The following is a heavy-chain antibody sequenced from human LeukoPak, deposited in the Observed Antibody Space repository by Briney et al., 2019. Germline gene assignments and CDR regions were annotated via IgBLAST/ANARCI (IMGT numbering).Heavy chain of an antibody. CDR2: IYYSGST. V-gene: IGHV4-59*01. CDR1: GGSFSGYY. J-gene: IGHJ4*02. D-gene: IGHD3-22*01. CDR3: ARVPASRYYYDSSGYYYYFDY. Sequence: SETLSLTCAVYGGSFSGYYWSWIRQPPGKGLEWIGYIYYSGSTNYNPSLKSRVTISVDTSKNQFSLKLSSVTAADTAVYYCARVPASRYYYDSSGYYYYFDYWGQGTLVTVSS.